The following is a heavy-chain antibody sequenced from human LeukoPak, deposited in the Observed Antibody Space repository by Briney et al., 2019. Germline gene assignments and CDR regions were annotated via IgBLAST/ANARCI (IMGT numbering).Heavy chain of an antibody. CDR3: VRDPSGSGFAFDS. Sequence: GGSLRLSCAASGYIFSNDAMHWVRQAPGKGLEWVAFIWFDGSNKHYADSVKGRFTISRDNSEDTLYLQMNSLRAEDTAVYYCVRDPSGSGFAFDSWGQGALVTVSS. V-gene: IGHV3-33*01. CDR1: GYIFSNDA. J-gene: IGHJ4*02. D-gene: IGHD1-1*01. CDR2: IWFDGSNK.